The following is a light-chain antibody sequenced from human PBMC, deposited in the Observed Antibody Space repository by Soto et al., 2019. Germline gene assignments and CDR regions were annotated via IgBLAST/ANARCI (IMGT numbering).Light chain of an antibody. J-gene: IGLJ2*01. V-gene: IGLV2-14*01. Sequence: QSALTQPASVSGSPGQSITISCTGTSSDVGGYNYVSWYQQHPGKAPKLMIYEVSNRPSGVSNRFSGSKSVNTASLTISGLQAEYEADYYCSSYTSSSTLGVFGGGTELTVL. CDR1: SSDVGGYNY. CDR3: SSYTSSSTLGV. CDR2: EVS.